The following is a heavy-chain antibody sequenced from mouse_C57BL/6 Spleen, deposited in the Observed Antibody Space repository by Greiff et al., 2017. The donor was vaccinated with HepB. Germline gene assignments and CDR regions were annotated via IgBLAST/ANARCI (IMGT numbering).Heavy chain of an antibody. Sequence: EVKLVESGGGLVKPGGSLKLSCAASGFTFSSYAMSWVRQTPEKRLEWVATISDGGSYTYYPDNVKGRFTISRDNAKNNLYLQMSHLKSEDTAMYYCARERNYDSYAMDYWGQGTSVTVSS. CDR2: ISDGGSYT. CDR1: GFTFSSYA. CDR3: ARERNYDSYAMDY. J-gene: IGHJ4*01. V-gene: IGHV5-4*01. D-gene: IGHD1-1*02.